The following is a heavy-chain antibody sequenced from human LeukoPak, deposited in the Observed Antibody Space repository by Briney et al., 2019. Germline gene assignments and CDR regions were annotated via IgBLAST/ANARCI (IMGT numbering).Heavy chain of an antibody. D-gene: IGHD5-24*01. V-gene: IGHV3-64D*08. CDR2: ISHDGGLT. CDR3: LKGGWATIGPPKD. CDR1: GFTFSSHA. J-gene: IGHJ4*02. Sequence: GGSLRLSCSAAGFTFSSHAMHWVRQAPGKRLEYVSTISHDGGLTYYADSVKGRFTISRDNSKNTLYLQMNNLRPEDTAVYHCLKGGWATIGPPKDWGQGTLVTVSS.